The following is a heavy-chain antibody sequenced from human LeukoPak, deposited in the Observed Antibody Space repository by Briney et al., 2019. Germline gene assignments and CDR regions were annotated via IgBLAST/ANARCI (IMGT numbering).Heavy chain of an antibody. CDR1: RFTFRSHA. V-gene: IGHV3-33*01. Sequence: GGSLRPSCAASRFTFRSHAMHWVRQAPGKGLEWVAVIWYDGSKTNYADSVKGRFTISRDNSKNTLFLQMNSLRHEDTAIYYCARDEYHDGSGYWALWGQGTLVIVSS. J-gene: IGHJ4*02. CDR2: IWYDGSKT. CDR3: ARDEYHDGSGYWAL. D-gene: IGHD3-22*01.